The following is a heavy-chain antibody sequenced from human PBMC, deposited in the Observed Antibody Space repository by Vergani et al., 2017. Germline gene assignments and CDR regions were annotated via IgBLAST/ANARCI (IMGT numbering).Heavy chain of an antibody. Sequence: QVQLVQSGAEVEKPGASVKVSCKASGYSFTDYYMHWVRQAPGQGLEWMGWINPNSGGTNYAQKFQGRVTMTRDTSISTAYMDLSSLRSDDTAVYYCARESGGDSSGSYGLDVWGQGTTVTVSS. J-gene: IGHJ6*02. CDR1: GYSFTDYY. CDR3: ARESGGDSSGSYGLDV. V-gene: IGHV1-2*02. CDR2: INPNSGGT. D-gene: IGHD6-19*01.